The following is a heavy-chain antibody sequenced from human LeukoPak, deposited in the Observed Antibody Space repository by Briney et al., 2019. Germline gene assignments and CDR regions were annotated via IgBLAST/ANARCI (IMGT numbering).Heavy chain of an antibody. J-gene: IGHJ5*02. CDR2: TYADGYT. Sequence: GGSLRLSCAASGFTVSSSYMTWVRQAPGKGLEWVSITYADGYTFYADSVKGRFTISRDSSKNTLCLQTNSLRAEDTAMYYCAKDYDFPWGQGTLVTVSS. CDR1: GFTVSSSY. D-gene: IGHD3-3*01. V-gene: IGHV3-53*01. CDR3: AKDYDFP.